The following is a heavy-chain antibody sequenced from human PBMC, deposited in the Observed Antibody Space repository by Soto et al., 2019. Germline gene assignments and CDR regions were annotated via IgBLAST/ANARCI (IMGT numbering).Heavy chain of an antibody. D-gene: IGHD2-2*01. CDR2: IIPIFGTA. CDR1: GGTFSSYA. CDR3: ARVRYCSSTSCHSGFDP. Sequence: GASVKVSCKASGGTFSSYAISWVRQAPGQGLEWMGGIIPIFGTANYAQKFQGRVTITADESTSTAYMELSSLRSEDTAVYYCARVRYCSSTSCHSGFDPWGQGTLVTVSS. J-gene: IGHJ5*02. V-gene: IGHV1-69*13.